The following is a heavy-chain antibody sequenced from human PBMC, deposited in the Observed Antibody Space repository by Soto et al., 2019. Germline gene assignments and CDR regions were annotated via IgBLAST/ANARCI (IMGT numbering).Heavy chain of an antibody. CDR3: ASELRRDGYNRYDY. CDR2: IYYAGST. D-gene: IGHD5-12*01. V-gene: IGHV4-61*01. CDR1: GSTLTMGSSC. J-gene: IGHJ4*02. Sequence: VSLTSTNCGSTLTMGSSCPRWIPQTPGKGLVWIGYIYYAGSTNYNPSLKSRATISLDTSINQLSLKLSSVSAADTAVYYCASELRRDGYNRYDYRGQGTLVTVS.